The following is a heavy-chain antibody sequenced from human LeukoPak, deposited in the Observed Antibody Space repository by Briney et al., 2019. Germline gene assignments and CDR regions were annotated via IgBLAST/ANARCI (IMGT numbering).Heavy chain of an antibody. Sequence: GGSLRLSCAASGFTFSSYGMSWVRQAPGKGLEWVSAISGSGGSTYYADSVKGRFTISRDNSKNTLYLQMNSLRAEDTAVYYCAHRGYYDSSGYFNGWGQGTLVTVSS. V-gene: IGHV3-23*01. J-gene: IGHJ4*02. CDR1: GFTFSSYG. CDR3: AHRGYYDSSGYFNG. CDR2: ISGSGGST. D-gene: IGHD3-22*01.